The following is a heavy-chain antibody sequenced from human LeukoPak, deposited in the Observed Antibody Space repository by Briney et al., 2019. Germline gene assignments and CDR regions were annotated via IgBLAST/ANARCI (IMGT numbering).Heavy chain of an antibody. CDR1: GFTFSSYS. CDR2: ITSSGSYI. V-gene: IGHV3-21*04. J-gene: IGHJ4*02. D-gene: IGHD1/OR15-1a*01. Sequence: PGGSLRLSCAASGFTFSSYSMNWVRQAPGKGLEWVSSITSSGSYIYYADSVKGRFTISRDNAKNSLYLQMNSLRAEDTAVYYCAKGQYASGWNSGNYWGQGTLVTVSS. CDR3: AKGQYASGWNSGNY.